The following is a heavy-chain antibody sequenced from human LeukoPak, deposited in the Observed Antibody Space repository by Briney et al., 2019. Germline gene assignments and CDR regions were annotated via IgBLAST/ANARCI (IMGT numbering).Heavy chain of an antibody. CDR2: IYSGGGI. CDR1: GFTVSSNY. Sequence: GGSLRLSGAASGFTVSSNYMSWVRQAPGKGLEWISVIYSGGGIYYADSVKGRFTISRDNSKNTLYLQMNSLRAEDTAVYYCARDVGVIAVAGSLDYWGQGTLVTVSS. V-gene: IGHV3-53*01. D-gene: IGHD6-19*01. CDR3: ARDVGVIAVAGSLDY. J-gene: IGHJ4*02.